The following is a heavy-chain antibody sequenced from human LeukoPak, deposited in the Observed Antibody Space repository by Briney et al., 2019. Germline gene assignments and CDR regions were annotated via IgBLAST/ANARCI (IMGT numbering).Heavy chain of an antibody. V-gene: IGHV4-61*01. Sequence: PSETLSLTCTVSGGSVSSGSNYWSWIRQPPGKRLEWIGYIYYSGSTYYNPSLKSRVTISVDTSKNQFSLKLSSVTAADTAVYYCARGEASIAAFDPWGQGTLVTVSS. CDR1: GGSVSSGSNY. CDR3: ARGEASIAAFDP. J-gene: IGHJ5*02. D-gene: IGHD6-6*01. CDR2: IYYSGST.